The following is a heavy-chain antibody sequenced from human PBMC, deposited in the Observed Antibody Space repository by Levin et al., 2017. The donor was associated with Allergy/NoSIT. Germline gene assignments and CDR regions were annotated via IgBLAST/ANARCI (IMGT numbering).Heavy chain of an antibody. D-gene: IGHD3-3*01. CDR3: TRDSSYDFHSAYYTSDAFDI. V-gene: IGHV3-21*06. J-gene: IGHJ3*02. CDR2: ISSRASEI. CDR1: GFTFSSYP. Sequence: SCAASGFTFSSYPINWVRQAPGRGLEWVSSISSRASEIFYADSLKGRFTISRDNAKNSVYLQMNSLRAEDTAVYYCTRDSSYDFHSAYYTSDAFDIWGQGTLVTVSS.